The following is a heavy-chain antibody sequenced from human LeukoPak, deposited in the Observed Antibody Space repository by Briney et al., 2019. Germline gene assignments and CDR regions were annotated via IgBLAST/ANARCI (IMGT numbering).Heavy chain of an antibody. CDR3: AKEKSSGWYYFDY. Sequence: PGGSLRLSCAASGFTFSSYAMSWVRQVPGKGLEWVSAISGSGGSTYYADSVKGRFTISRDNSKNTLYLQMNSLRAEDAAVYYCAKEKSSGWYYFDYWGQGTLVTVSS. CDR2: ISGSGGST. J-gene: IGHJ4*02. CDR1: GFTFSSYA. D-gene: IGHD6-19*01. V-gene: IGHV3-23*01.